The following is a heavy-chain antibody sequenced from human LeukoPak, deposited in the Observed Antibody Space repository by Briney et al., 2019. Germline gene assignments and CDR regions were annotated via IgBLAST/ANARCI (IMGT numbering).Heavy chain of an antibody. D-gene: IGHD1-26*01. CDR3: ARGRGGSYFRFFYMDV. Sequence: ASVKVSCKASDYTFTSYGISWVRQAPGQGLEWMGWISAHNGNTNYAQKLQGRVTMTTDTSTSTAYMELRSLRSDDTAMYYCARGRGGSYFRFFYMDVWGKGTTVTVSS. J-gene: IGHJ6*03. V-gene: IGHV1-18*01. CDR2: ISAHNGNT. CDR1: DYTFTSYG.